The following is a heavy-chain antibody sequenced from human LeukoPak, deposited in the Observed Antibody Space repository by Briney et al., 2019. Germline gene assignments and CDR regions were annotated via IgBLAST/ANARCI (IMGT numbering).Heavy chain of an antibody. CDR2: VYYSGNT. CDR3: ARGREGYYDSSGPFDY. Sequence: SETLSLTCTVSGGSLSGFYWSWIRQPPGKGLEWIGYVYYSGNTNYNPSLKSRVTISVDTSKNQFSLKLTSVTAADTAMYYCARGREGYYDSSGPFDYWGQGTLVAVSS. CDR1: GGSLSGFY. D-gene: IGHD3-22*01. V-gene: IGHV4-59*01. J-gene: IGHJ4*02.